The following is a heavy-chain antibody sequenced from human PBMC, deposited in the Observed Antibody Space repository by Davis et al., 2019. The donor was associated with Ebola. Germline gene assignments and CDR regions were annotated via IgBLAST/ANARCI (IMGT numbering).Heavy chain of an antibody. CDR3: ARGGYSYGYGLDY. CDR1: GYTFTSYG. D-gene: IGHD5-18*01. CDR2: MNPNNGNT. V-gene: IGHV1-8*02. J-gene: IGHJ4*02. Sequence: ASVKVSCKASGYTFTSYGISWVRQAPGQGLEWMGWMNPNNGNTGYAQKFQGRVTMTRNNSINTAYMEVNGLKSEDKAVYYCARGGYSYGYGLDYWGQGSLVTVSS.